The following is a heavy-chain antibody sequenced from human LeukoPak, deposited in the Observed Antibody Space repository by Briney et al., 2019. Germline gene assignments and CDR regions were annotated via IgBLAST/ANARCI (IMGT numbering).Heavy chain of an antibody. CDR1: GYTFTNYG. V-gene: IGHV1-18*01. J-gene: IGHJ3*02. D-gene: IGHD1-7*01. Sequence: ASVKVSCKASGYTFTNYGFSWVRQAPGQGLEWMGWISAYSGNTNYAQKFQGRVTMTTDTSTNTAYMELGGLRSADTAVYYSARGQEWNYAFDIWGQGTMVTVSS. CDR2: ISAYSGNT. CDR3: ARGQEWNYAFDI.